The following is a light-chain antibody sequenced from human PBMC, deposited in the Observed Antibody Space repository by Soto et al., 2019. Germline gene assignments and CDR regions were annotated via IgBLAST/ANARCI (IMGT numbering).Light chain of an antibody. Sequence: QSALTQPASVSGSPGQSFTISCTGTSSDVGSYNLVSWYQQHPGKAPKLMIYEGSKRPSGVSNRFSGSKSGNTASLTISGLQAEDEADYYCCSYAGSSTSVVFGGGTKLTV. CDR3: CSYAGSSTSVV. V-gene: IGLV2-23*01. CDR1: SSDVGSYNL. CDR2: EGS. J-gene: IGLJ2*01.